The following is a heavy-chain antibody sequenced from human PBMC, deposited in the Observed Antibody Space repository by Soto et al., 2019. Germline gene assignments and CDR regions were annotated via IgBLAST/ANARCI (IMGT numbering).Heavy chain of an antibody. V-gene: IGHV1-18*01. J-gene: IGHJ4*02. CDR3: ARGFQPLKYNWNDQGVDY. Sequence: QVQLVQSGAEVKKPGASVKVSCKASGYTLTSYGISWVRQAPGQGLEWMGWISAYNGNTNYAQKLQGRVTMTTDTSTSTAYMELRSLRSDDTAVYYCARGFQPLKYNWNDQGVDYWGQGTLVTVSS. CDR1: GYTLTSYG. D-gene: IGHD1-20*01. CDR2: ISAYNGNT.